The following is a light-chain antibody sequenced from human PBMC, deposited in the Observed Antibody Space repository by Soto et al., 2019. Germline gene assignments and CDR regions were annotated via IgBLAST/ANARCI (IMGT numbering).Light chain of an antibody. J-gene: IGKJ3*01. CDR3: QHHGSSPFT. Sequence: EIVLTQSPGTLSLSPGERATLSCRASQSVSSSYLAWYQQKPGQTPRLLFYGASSRPTGIPDRFSGSESGTDFTLTLSRLEPEDLPVYYCQHHGSSPFTFGPRATLDIK. CDR2: GAS. V-gene: IGKV3-20*01. CDR1: QSVSSSY.